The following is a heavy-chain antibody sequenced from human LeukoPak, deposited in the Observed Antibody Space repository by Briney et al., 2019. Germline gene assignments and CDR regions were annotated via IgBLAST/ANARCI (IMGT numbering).Heavy chain of an antibody. D-gene: IGHD2-2*01. CDR1: GFTFSNAW. Sequence: GGSLRLSCAASGFTFSNAWMSWVRQAPGKGLEWVGRIKSKTDGGTTDYAAPVKGRFTISRHDSKNTLYLQMNSLKTEDTAVYYCTTDPMKIVVVPAANGERHTYYMDVWGKGTTVTVSS. CDR3: TTDPMKIVVVPAANGERHTYYMDV. V-gene: IGHV3-15*01. CDR2: IKSKTDGGTT. J-gene: IGHJ6*03.